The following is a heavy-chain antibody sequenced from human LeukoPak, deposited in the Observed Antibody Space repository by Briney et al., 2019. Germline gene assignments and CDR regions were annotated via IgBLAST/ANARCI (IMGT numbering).Heavy chain of an antibody. CDR1: GFTFSSYA. V-gene: IGHV3-64*01. CDR2: ISSNGGST. D-gene: IGHD3-10*01. Sequence: GGSLRLSCAASGFTFSSYAMHWVRQAPGRGLEYVSAISSNGGSTYYANSVKGRFTISRDNSKNTLYLQMGSLRAEDMAVYYCARSPPDRLLWFGEGYFDYWGQGTLVTVSS. J-gene: IGHJ4*02. CDR3: ARSPPDRLLWFGEGYFDY.